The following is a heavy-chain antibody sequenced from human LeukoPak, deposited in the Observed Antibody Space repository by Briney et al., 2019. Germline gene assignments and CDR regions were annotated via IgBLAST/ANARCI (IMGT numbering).Heavy chain of an antibody. J-gene: IGHJ6*03. CDR3: ARDRTRYYYYSYMDV. D-gene: IGHD1-14*01. V-gene: IGHV1-2*02. Sequence: ASVKVSCKTSEYTFTGYYMHWVRQAPGQGLEWMGWINPNSGDTNYAQKFQGRVTMTRDTSISTAYMELSRLRSDDTAMYYCARDRTRYYYYSYMDVWGKGTAVTISS. CDR1: EYTFTGYY. CDR2: INPNSGDT.